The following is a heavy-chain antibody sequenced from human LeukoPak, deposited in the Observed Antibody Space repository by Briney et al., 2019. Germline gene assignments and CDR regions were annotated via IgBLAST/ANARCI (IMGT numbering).Heavy chain of an antibody. CDR2: IYSSGST. CDR1: GGSISSYY. V-gene: IGHV4-4*07. CDR3: ATEGGYDILTGNHINV. J-gene: IGHJ6*04. Sequence: PSETLSLTCSVSGGSISSYYWSWIRQPAGMGLEWIGQIYSSGSTNYNSSLKSRVTISVDKSKNQFSLKLNSVTAADTAVYYCATEGGYDILTGNHINVWGKGTTVTVSS. D-gene: IGHD3-9*01.